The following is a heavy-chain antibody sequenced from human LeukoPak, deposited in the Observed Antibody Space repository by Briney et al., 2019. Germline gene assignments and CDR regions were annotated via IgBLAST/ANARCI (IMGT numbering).Heavy chain of an antibody. Sequence: SETLSLTCAVYGGSFSGYYWSWIRQPPGKGLEWIGEINHSGSTNCNPSLKSRVTISVDTSKNQFSLKLSSVTAADTAVYYCARGPRYSSGWYGSRAYYYYYGMDVWGQGTTVTVSS. V-gene: IGHV4-34*01. D-gene: IGHD6-19*01. CDR1: GGSFSGYY. CDR3: ARGPRYSSGWYGSRAYYYYYGMDV. J-gene: IGHJ6*02. CDR2: INHSGST.